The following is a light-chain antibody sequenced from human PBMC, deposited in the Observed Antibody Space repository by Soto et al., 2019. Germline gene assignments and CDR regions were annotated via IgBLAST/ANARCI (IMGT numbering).Light chain of an antibody. CDR2: GAS. J-gene: IGKJ5*01. CDR3: QQYNNGIT. V-gene: IGKV3-15*01. Sequence: EIVMTQSPATLSVSPGERATLSCRASQSVSSNLAWYQQKPGQAPWLLIYGASTRATSIPARFSGSGSGTESTLAISSLQSEDFAVYYCQQYNNGITFGQGTRLEIK. CDR1: QSVSSN.